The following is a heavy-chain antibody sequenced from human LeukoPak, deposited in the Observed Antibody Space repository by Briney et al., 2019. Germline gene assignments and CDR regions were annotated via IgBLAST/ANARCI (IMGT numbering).Heavy chain of an antibody. D-gene: IGHD3-3*01. CDR1: GYTFTGYY. V-gene: IGHV1-2*02. Sequence: ASVKVSCKASGYTFTGYYMHWVRQAPGQGLEWMGWINPNSGGTNYAQKFQGRVTMTRDTSISTAYMELSRLRSDDTAVYYCARDMEDFWSAPIGYFDYWGQGTLVTVSS. J-gene: IGHJ4*02. CDR3: ARDMEDFWSAPIGYFDY. CDR2: INPNSGGT.